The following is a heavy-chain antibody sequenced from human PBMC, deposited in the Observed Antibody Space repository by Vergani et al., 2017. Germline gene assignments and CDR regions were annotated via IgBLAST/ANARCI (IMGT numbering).Heavy chain of an antibody. CDR1: GGSISSSSYY. CDR2: IYYSGST. CDR3: ARHRVRGGGAGTSDQFDY. J-gene: IGHJ4*02. V-gene: IGHV4-39*01. D-gene: IGHD3-10*01. Sequence: QLQLQESGPGLVKPSETLSLTCTVSGGSISSSSYYWGWIRQPPGKGLEWIGSIYYSGSTYYNPSLKSRVTISVDTSKNQFSLKLSSVTAADTAIYYCARHRVRGGGAGTSDQFDYWGQGTLVTVSS.